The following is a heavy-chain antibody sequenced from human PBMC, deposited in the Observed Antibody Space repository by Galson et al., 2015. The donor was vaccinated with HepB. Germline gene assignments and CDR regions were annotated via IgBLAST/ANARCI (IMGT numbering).Heavy chain of an antibody. D-gene: IGHD3-3*01. Sequence: SLRLSCAASGFTFSSYSMNWVRQAPGKGLEWVSYISSSSSTIYYADSVKGRFTISRDNAKNSLYLQMNSLRDEDTAVYYCARATRFLEWLLLAYYYYMDVWGKGTTVTVSS. V-gene: IGHV3-48*02. CDR3: ARATRFLEWLLLAYYYYMDV. J-gene: IGHJ6*03. CDR2: ISSSSSTI. CDR1: GFTFSSYS.